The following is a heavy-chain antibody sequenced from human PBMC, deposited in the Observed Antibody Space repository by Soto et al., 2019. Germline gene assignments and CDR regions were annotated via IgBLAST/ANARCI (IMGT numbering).Heavy chain of an antibody. J-gene: IGHJ4*02. CDR3: ARGSTVAAILFDY. V-gene: IGHV4-30-4*01. CDR2: IYYSGST. CDR1: GGSISSGDYY. Sequence: SETLSLTCTVSGGSISSGDYYWSWIRQPPGKGLEWIGYIYYSGSTYYNPSLKSRVTISIDTSKNQFSLKLSSVTAAYTAVYYCARGSTVAAILFDYWGQGTLVTVSS. D-gene: IGHD2-15*01.